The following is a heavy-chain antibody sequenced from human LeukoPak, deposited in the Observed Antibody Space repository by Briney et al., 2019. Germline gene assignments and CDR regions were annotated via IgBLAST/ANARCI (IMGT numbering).Heavy chain of an antibody. J-gene: IGHJ4*02. D-gene: IGHD3-22*01. CDR2: MNPNSGNT. CDR3: ASGTLLQHRKTVFSAFDY. CDR1: GYTFTSYD. V-gene: IGHV1-8*03. Sequence: ASVKVSCKASGYTFTSYDINWVRQATGQGLEWMGWMNPNSGNTGYAQKFQGRVTITRNTSISTAYMELSSLRSEDTAVYFCASGTLLQHRKTVFSAFDYWGQGTLVTVSS.